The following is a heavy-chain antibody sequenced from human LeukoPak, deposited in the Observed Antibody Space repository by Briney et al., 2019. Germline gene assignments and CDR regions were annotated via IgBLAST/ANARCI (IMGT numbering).Heavy chain of an antibody. J-gene: IGHJ2*01. CDR2: IRYDGSNK. D-gene: IGHD6-13*01. V-gene: IGHV3-30*02. CDR1: GFTFSSYG. CDR3: AKDIPGIAAACTSWGYFDL. Sequence: GGSLRLSCAASGFTFSSYGMHWVRQAPGKGLEWVAFIRYDGSNKYYADSVKGRFTISRDNSKNTLYLQMNSLRAEDTAVYYCAKDIPGIAAACTSWGYFDLWGRGTLVTVSS.